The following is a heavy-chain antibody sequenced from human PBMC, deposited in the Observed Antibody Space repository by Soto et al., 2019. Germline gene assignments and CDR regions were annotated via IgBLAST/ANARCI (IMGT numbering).Heavy chain of an antibody. CDR2: ITHSGGRT. Sequence: GGSLRLSCAVSGFTFSSYAMSWVRQAPGKGLEWVSTITHSGGRTYYADSVKGRFTISRDNSKNTLYLQMNSLRAEDTAVYYCANDPLLHMTAIDMAFDYWGQGTLVTVSS. J-gene: IGHJ4*02. V-gene: IGHV3-23*01. CDR1: GFTFSSYA. CDR3: ANDPLLHMTAIDMAFDY. D-gene: IGHD2-21*02.